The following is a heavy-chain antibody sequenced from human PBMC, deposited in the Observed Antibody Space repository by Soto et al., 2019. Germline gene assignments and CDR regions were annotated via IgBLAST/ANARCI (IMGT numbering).Heavy chain of an antibody. CDR2: IWYDGSNK. CDR1: GFTFSNYG. J-gene: IGHJ4*02. CDR3: ARDQMDAFDY. V-gene: IGHV3-33*01. Sequence: QVQLVESGGGVIKPGRSQRLSCAASGFTFSNYGMHWVREAPGKGLEWVAVIWYDGSNKYYADSVKGRFTISRDNSKNTLYLQMNSLRAEDTAVYYCARDQMDAFDYWGQGTLVTVSS.